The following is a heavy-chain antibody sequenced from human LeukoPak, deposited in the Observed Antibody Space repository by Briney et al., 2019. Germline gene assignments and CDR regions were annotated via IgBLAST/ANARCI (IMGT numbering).Heavy chain of an antibody. J-gene: IGHJ3*02. CDR3: ATSGYDYVWGSYRTDAFDI. Sequence: ASVKVSCKASGYTFTSYGISWVRQAPGQGLKWMGWISAYNGNTNYAQKLQGRVTMTTDTSTSTAYMELRSLRSDDTAVYYCATSGYDYVWGSYRTDAFDIWGQGTMVTVSS. D-gene: IGHD3-16*02. V-gene: IGHV1-18*01. CDR1: GYTFTSYG. CDR2: ISAYNGNT.